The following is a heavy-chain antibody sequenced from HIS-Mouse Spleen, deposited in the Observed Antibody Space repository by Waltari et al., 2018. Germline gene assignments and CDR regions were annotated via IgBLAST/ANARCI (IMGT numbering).Heavy chain of an antibody. CDR2: IKKDGSEK. Sequence: EVQLVESGGGLVQPGGSLRLSCAASGFTFSSYWRSWVRQAPGKGLEWVANIKKDGSEKYYVDSVKGRFTISRDNAKNSLYLQMNSLRAEDTAVYYCAREPHYGGNSHFDYWGQGTLVTVSS. D-gene: IGHD4-17*01. J-gene: IGHJ4*02. V-gene: IGHV3-7*01. CDR1: GFTFSSYW. CDR3: AREPHYGGNSHFDY.